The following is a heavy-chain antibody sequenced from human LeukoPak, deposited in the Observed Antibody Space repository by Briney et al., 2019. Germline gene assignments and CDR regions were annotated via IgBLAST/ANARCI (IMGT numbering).Heavy chain of an antibody. Sequence: SETLSLTCTVSGGSISSYYWSWIRQPPGKGLEWIGYIYYTGSTNYNPSLKSRVTISVDTSKNQFSLKLSSVTAADTAVYYCARDHPKWRYFDYWGQGTLVTVSS. V-gene: IGHV4-59*12. D-gene: IGHD5-12*01. CDR1: GGSISSYY. CDR3: ARDHPKWRYFDY. J-gene: IGHJ4*02. CDR2: IYYTGST.